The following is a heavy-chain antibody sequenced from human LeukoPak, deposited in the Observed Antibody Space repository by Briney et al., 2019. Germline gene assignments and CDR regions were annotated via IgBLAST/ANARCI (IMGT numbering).Heavy chain of an antibody. CDR2: IKQDGSDK. D-gene: IGHD3-10*01. CDR3: ARDRPDYYYDSGSYYNTY. CDR1: GFTFSSYW. J-gene: IGHJ4*02. V-gene: IGHV3-7*05. Sequence: GGSLRLSCAASGFTFSSYWMTWVRQAPGKGLEWVANIKQDGSDKYYVDSVKGRFAISRDNAKNSLSLQMNSLRAEDTAVYYCARDRPDYYYDSGSYYNTYWGQGTLVTVSS.